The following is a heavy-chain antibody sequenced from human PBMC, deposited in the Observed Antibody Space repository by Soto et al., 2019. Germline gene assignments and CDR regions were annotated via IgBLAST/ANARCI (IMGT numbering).Heavy chain of an antibody. CDR1: GFTFSSYG. V-gene: IGHV3-30*18. J-gene: IGHJ6*02. D-gene: IGHD2-2*02. Sequence: QPGGSLRLSCAASGFTFSSYGMHWVRQAPGKGLEWVAVISYDGSNKYYADSVKGRFTISRDNSKNTLYLQMNSLRAEDTAVYYCAKDRGTSCYTCYYGMDVWGQGTTVTVSS. CDR2: ISYDGSNK. CDR3: AKDRGTSCYTCYYGMDV.